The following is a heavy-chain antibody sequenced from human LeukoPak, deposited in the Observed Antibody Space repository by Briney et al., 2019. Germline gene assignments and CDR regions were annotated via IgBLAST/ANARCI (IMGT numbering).Heavy chain of an antibody. CDR1: RGSISSYY. CDR3: ARSWSGADAFDI. CDR2: IYYSGST. Sequence: SETLSLTCTVPRGSISSYYWSWIRQPPGKGLEWSGYIYYSGSTNYNPSLKSRVTISVDTSKNQFSLKLSSVTAADTAVYYCARSWSGADAFDIWGQGTMVTVSS. J-gene: IGHJ3*02. D-gene: IGHD1-26*01. V-gene: IGHV4-59*01.